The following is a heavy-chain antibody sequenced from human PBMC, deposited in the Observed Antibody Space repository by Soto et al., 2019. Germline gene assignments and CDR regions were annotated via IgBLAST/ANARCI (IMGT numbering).Heavy chain of an antibody. J-gene: IGHJ4*02. CDR2: IYYSGST. D-gene: IGHD4-17*01. Sequence: SETLSLTCTVSDGSISSGGYYWSWIRQHPGKGLEWIGYIYYSGSTYYNPSLKSRVTISVDTSKNQFSLKLSSVTAADTAVYYCARVSAPGDYVYWGQGTLVTVSS. CDR1: DGSISSGGYY. CDR3: ARVSAPGDYVY. V-gene: IGHV4-31*03.